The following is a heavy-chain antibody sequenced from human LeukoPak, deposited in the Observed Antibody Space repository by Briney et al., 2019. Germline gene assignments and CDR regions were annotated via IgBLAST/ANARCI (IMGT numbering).Heavy chain of an antibody. CDR3: ARPRYCSSTSCPFDY. CDR1: GGTLSSYA. V-gene: IGHV1-69*04. CDR2: IIPILGIA. D-gene: IGHD2-2*01. J-gene: IGHJ4*02. Sequence: SVKVSCKASGGTLSSYAISWVRQAPGQGLEWMGRIIPILGIANYAQKFQGRVTITADKSTSTAYMELSSLRSEDTAVYYCARPRYCSSTSCPFDYWGQGTLVTVSS.